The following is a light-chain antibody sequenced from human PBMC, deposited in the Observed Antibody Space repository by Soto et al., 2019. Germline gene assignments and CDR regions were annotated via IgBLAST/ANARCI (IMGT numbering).Light chain of an antibody. CDR2: GVS. CDR1: QSVRSDY. V-gene: IGKV3-20*01. J-gene: IGKJ4*01. CDR3: QQYGKSPLT. Sequence: IVLTQSPDTLSFSPGQRATLSCRASQSVRSDYFAWYQQKPGQAPRVIIFGVSTRATGVPDRFSGSGSGTDFTLTISRLEPEDFALYYCQQYGKSPLTFGGGTKVEIX.